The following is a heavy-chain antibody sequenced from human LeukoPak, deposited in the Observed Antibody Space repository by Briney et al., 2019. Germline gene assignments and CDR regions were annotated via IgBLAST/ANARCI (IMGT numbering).Heavy chain of an antibody. CDR2: INPNSGGR. V-gene: IGHV1-2*02. D-gene: IGHD6-13*01. J-gene: IGHJ4*02. CDR1: GYTFTGYY. CDR3: ARAVSSWYIL. Sequence: ASVKASCKASGYTFTGYYMHWVRQAPGQGLEWMGWINPNSGGRNYAQKFQGRVTMTRDTSISTVYMELSRLRSDDTAVYYCARAVSSWYILWGQGTLVTVSS.